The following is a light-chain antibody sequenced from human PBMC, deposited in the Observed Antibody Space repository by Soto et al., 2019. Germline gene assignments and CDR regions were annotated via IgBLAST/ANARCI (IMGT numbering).Light chain of an antibody. V-gene: IGKV1-9*01. J-gene: IGKJ1*01. CDR2: AAS. CDR3: QQYNSFPWT. CDR1: QDIAIY. Sequence: QLTQSPSSLSASVGDRVTITCRASQDIAIYLAWYQQKPGEAPKLLIYAASTLYGGVPSRFSGSGSGTEFTLTISSLQPDDFATYYCQQYNSFPWTFGQGTKVAIK.